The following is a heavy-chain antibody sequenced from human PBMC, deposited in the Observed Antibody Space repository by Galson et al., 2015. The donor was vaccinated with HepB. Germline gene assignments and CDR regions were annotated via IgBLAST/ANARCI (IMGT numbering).Heavy chain of an antibody. V-gene: IGHV1-2*02. Sequence: SVKVSCKASGYTFNGYYIHWVRQAPGQGLEWMGWINPPSGGTNYAKSFQGRVTVTRDTSTSTVHMELRSLRSDDTAVYYCTKWYYNSSGFDHWGQGTLVTVSS. D-gene: IGHD3-22*01. CDR1: GYTFNGYY. CDR3: TKWYYNSSGFDH. J-gene: IGHJ4*02. CDR2: INPPSGGT.